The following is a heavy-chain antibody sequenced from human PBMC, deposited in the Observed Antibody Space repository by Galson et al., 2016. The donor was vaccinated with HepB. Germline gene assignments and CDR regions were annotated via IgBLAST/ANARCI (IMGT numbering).Heavy chain of an antibody. CDR1: GYTFTNYW. CDR2: IYPGDSGT. J-gene: IGHJ4*02. D-gene: IGHD5-18*01. Sequence: QSGAEVKKPGESLKISCKGSGYTFTNYWIGWVRQMPGKGLEWMGIIYPGDSGTRYSPPFQGQVTISADKSTSTAYLQWSSLKASDSAMYYCARQGMIQAAGIDYWGQGAMVTVSS. V-gene: IGHV5-51*01. CDR3: ARQGMIQAAGIDY.